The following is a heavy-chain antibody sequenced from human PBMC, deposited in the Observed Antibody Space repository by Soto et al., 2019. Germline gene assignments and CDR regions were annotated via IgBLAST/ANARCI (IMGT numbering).Heavy chain of an antibody. J-gene: IGHJ3*02. V-gene: IGHV1-69*01. D-gene: IGHD3-22*01. CDR1: GGTFSSYA. CDR3: ARAQYYYDSSGSYDAFDI. Sequence: QVQLVQSGAEVQKPGSSVKVSCKASGGTFSSYAISWVRQAPGQGLEWMGGIIPIFGTANYAQKLQGRVTITADESTSTAYMELSSLRSEDTAVYYCARAQYYYDSSGSYDAFDIWGQGTMVTVSS. CDR2: IIPIFGTA.